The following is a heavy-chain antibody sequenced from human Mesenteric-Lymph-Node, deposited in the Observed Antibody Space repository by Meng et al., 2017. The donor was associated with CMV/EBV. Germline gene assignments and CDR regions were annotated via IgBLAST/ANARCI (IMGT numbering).Heavy chain of an antibody. Sequence: GGSISSSSYYWGWIRQPPGKGLEWIGSIYYSGSTYYNPSLKSRVTISVDTSKNQFSLKLSSVTAADTAVYYCARRRLRGYSGYDLDYWGQGTLVTVSS. CDR1: GGSISSSSYY. CDR2: IYYSGST. J-gene: IGHJ4*02. V-gene: IGHV4-39*01. CDR3: ARRRLRGYSGYDLDY. D-gene: IGHD5-12*01.